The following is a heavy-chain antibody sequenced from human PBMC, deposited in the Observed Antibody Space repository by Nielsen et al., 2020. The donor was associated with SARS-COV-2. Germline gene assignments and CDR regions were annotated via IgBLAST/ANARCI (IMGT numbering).Heavy chain of an antibody. D-gene: IGHD4-17*01. V-gene: IGHV1-24*01. J-gene: IGHJ4*02. Sequence: ASVKVSCKVSGYTLTELSMHWVRQAPGKGLEWMGGFDPEDGETIYAQKFQGRVTMTEDTSTDTAYMELSRLRSEDTAVYYCARGQSPYYGDLVDYWGQGTLVTVSS. CDR2: FDPEDGET. CDR1: GYTLTELS. CDR3: ARGQSPYYGDLVDY.